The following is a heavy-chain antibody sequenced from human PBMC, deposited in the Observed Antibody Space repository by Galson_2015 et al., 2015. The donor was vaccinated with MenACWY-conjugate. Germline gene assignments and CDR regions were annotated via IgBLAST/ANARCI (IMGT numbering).Heavy chain of an antibody. D-gene: IGHD3-3*01. Sequence: TLSLTCGVHDGSLTGASWSWIRQPPGKGLEWLGEINHVGDTDYNPSLRGRVTISLDTSKNQFSLRLRSVTAADTAVYYCASLVTRGMTIFGAHPRASYGLDVWGQGTTVIVSS. V-gene: IGHV4-34*01. CDR2: INHVGDT. CDR1: DGSLTGAS. CDR3: ASLVTRGMTIFGAHPRASYGLDV. J-gene: IGHJ6*02.